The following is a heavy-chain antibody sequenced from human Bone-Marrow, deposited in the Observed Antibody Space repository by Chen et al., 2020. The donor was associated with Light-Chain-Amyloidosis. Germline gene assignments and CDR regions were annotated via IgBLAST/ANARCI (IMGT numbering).Heavy chain of an antibody. J-gene: IGHJ4*02. Sequence: QVQLQQWGAVLLKPSETLSLTCGVYGGSFSGYYWSWIRQPPGQGLEWIGEVNHSGSTKYTPSLKSRVTISLDASKNQFSLKLSSVTAADTAVYYCARGPRWGGDGFDSWGQGTLVTVSS. CDR2: VNHSGST. D-gene: IGHD2-21*01. CDR1: GGSFSGYY. V-gene: IGHV4-34*02. CDR3: ARGPRWGGDGFDS.